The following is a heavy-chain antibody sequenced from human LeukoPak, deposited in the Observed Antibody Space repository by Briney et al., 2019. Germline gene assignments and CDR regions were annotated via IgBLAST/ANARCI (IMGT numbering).Heavy chain of an antibody. CDR1: GGTFSSYA. CDR3: ARDSRRARMANNFDY. CDR2: IIPILGIA. V-gene: IGHV1-69*04. Sequence: ASVKVSCKASGGTFSSYAISWVRQAPGQGLEWMGRIIPILGIANYAQKFQGRVTITADKSTSTAYMELSSLRSEDTAVYYCARDSRRARMANNFDYWGQGTLVTVSS. D-gene: IGHD5-24*01. J-gene: IGHJ4*02.